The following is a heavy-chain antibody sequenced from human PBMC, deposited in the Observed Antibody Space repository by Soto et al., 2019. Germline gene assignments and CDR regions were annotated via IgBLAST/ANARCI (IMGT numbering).Heavy chain of an antibody. CDR2: MNPNSGNT. V-gene: IGHV1-8*01. Sequence: GASVKVSCKASGYTFTSYDINWVRQATGQGLEWMGWMNPNSGNTGYAQKFQGRVTMTRNTSISTAYMEPSSLRSEDTAVYYCARGSYSSSWYRSYYYYYGMDVWGQGTTVTVSS. CDR3: ARGSYSSSWYRSYYYYYGMDV. J-gene: IGHJ6*02. CDR1: GYTFTSYD. D-gene: IGHD6-13*01.